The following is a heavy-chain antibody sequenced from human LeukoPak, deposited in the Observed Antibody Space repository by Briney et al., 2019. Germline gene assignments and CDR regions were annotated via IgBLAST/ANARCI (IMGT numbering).Heavy chain of an antibody. V-gene: IGHV3-30*18. Sequence: GGSLRLSCAASGFTFSSYGMHWVRQAPGKGLEWVAVITYDGSNKYYADSVKGRFTISRDNSKNTLYLQMNSLRAEDTAVYYCAKAMGPDIVVVTTGSLDPWGQGTLVTVSS. CDR1: GFTFSSYG. CDR2: ITYDGSNK. CDR3: AKAMGPDIVVVTTGSLDP. J-gene: IGHJ5*02. D-gene: IGHD2-21*02.